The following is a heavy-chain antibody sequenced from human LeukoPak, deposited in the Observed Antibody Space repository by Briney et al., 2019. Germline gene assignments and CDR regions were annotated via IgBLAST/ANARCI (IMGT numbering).Heavy chain of an antibody. D-gene: IGHD1-26*01. Sequence: GASVKVSCKASGYTFTGYYMHWVRQAPGQGLEWMGWINPNSGGTNYAQKFQGRVTMTRDTSISTAYMELSRLRSDDTAVYYCARGARWELLLQPVDYWGQGTLVTVSS. CDR3: ARGARWELLLQPVDY. J-gene: IGHJ4*02. V-gene: IGHV1-2*02. CDR2: INPNSGGT. CDR1: GYTFTGYY.